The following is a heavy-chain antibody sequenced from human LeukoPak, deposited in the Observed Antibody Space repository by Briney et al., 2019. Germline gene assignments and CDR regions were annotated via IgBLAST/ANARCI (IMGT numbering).Heavy chain of an antibody. CDR3: TNQRSAFWSASDY. CDR1: RYTFRVDA. V-gene: IGHV3-23*01. Sequence: GGSLRLSCAPSRYTFRVDAMSSVRQAPGKGLEWVSISGGGDIADYADSVKGRFTLSRDISKNTLYLQMNSLRAEDTAVYFCTNQRSAFWSASDYWGLGTLVTVSS. D-gene: IGHD3-3*01. J-gene: IGHJ4*02. CDR2: SGGGDIA.